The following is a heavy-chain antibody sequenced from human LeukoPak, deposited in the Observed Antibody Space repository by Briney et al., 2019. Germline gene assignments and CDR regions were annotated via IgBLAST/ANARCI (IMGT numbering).Heavy chain of an antibody. V-gene: IGHV4-61*02. Sequence: SETLSLTCTVSGGSISSGSYYWSWIRQPAGKGLEWIGRIYTSGSTNYNPSLKSRVTISVDTSKTQFSLKLSSVTAADTAVYYCARDIAAAGTFDYWGQGTLVTVSS. CDR3: ARDIAAAGTFDY. D-gene: IGHD6-13*01. CDR2: IYTSGST. CDR1: GGSISSGSYY. J-gene: IGHJ4*02.